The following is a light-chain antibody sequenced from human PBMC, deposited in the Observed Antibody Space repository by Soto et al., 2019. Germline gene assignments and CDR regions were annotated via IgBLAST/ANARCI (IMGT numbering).Light chain of an antibody. CDR1: QSISDW. CDR2: KAS. V-gene: IGKV1-5*03. CDR3: QQYSSYST. Sequence: DIQMTQSPSTLSAFVGDRVTITCRASQSISDWLAWYQQXXXKAPKLLIRKASSLESGVPSRFSGSGSGTEFTLTISSLQPDDFATYYCQQYSSYSTFGQGTEVEI. J-gene: IGKJ1*01.